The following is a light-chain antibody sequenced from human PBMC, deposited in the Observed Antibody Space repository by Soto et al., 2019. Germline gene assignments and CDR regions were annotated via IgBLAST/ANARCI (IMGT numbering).Light chain of an antibody. CDR2: EAS. Sequence: QSALTQPPSASGSPGQSVTISCTGTSSDVGGYNFVSWYQHLPGKATKLMLYEASKRPSWVPDRFSGYKSGNTASLTVSGLQAEDEADYYCSSYAGSNNLYVFGSGTTLTVL. V-gene: IGLV2-8*01. CDR1: SSDVGGYNF. J-gene: IGLJ1*01. CDR3: SSYAGSNNLYV.